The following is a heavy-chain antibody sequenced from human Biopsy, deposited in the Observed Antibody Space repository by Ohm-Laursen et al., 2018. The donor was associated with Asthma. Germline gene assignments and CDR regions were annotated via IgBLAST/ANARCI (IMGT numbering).Heavy chain of an antibody. J-gene: IGHJ4*02. Sequence: SLRLSCTAFGFTFRSYAMHWVRQAPGKGLEWVAVGGSYYDGGLKYYADSVNGRFTVSRDDSKNTLYLQMNSLRPDNTAVYYCARDVMEWYLPAFDFWGQGTLVTVSS. V-gene: IGHV3-30-3*01. D-gene: IGHD3-3*01. CDR3: ARDVMEWYLPAFDF. CDR1: GFTFRSYA. CDR2: GGSYYDGGLK.